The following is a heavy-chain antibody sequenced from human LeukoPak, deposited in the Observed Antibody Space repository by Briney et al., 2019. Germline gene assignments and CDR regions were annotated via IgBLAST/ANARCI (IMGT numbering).Heavy chain of an antibody. CDR1: GYTFTEYY. CDR3: ARIRARDRIAARPSSSYYFDY. D-gene: IGHD6-6*01. V-gene: IGHV1-2*02. CDR2: INPKTGGT. Sequence: GASVKVSCKASGYTFTEYYIHWVRQAPGQGLEWMGWINPKTGGTSFAQKFQGRVTITRNTSISTAYMELSSLRSEDTAVYYCARIRARDRIAARPSSSYYFDYWGQGTLVTVSS. J-gene: IGHJ4*02.